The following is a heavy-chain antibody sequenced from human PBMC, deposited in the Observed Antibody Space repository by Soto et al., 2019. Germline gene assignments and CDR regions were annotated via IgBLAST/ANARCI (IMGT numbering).Heavy chain of an antibody. CDR3: ARSYCGGDCYSDFDAFDI. V-gene: IGHV4-59*12. J-gene: IGHJ3*02. CDR2: IHYAGNT. D-gene: IGHD2-21*02. CDR1: GASISSYY. Sequence: SETLSLTCTVSGASISSYYWSWIRQPPGKGLEWIGYIHYAGNTYYNPSLKGRVTISVDRSKNQFSLELYSVAAADTAVYYCARSYCGGDCYSDFDAFDIWGQGTPVTVSS.